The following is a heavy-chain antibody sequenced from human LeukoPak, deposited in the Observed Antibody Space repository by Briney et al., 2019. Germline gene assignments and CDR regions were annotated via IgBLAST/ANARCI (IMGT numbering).Heavy chain of an antibody. Sequence: GGSLRLSCAASGFTFSNYAMSWVRQAPGKGLEWVSGISGSGGSTYYADSVKGRFTISRDNSKNTLYLQMNSLRAEDTAVYYCATDRGTLSLDYWGQGTLVTVSS. CDR3: ATDRGTLSLDY. CDR1: GFTFSNYA. V-gene: IGHV3-23*01. J-gene: IGHJ4*02. CDR2: ISGSGGST. D-gene: IGHD3-10*01.